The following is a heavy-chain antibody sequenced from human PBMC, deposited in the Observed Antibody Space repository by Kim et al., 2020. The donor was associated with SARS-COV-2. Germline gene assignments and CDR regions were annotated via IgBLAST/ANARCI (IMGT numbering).Heavy chain of an antibody. V-gene: IGHV3-30*18. CDR2: ISYDGSNK. Sequence: GGSLRLSCAASGFTFSSYGMHWVRQAPGKGLEWVAVISYDGSNKYYADSVKGRFTISRDNSKNTLYLQMNSLRAEDTAVYYCAKDYYDSSGYYSDYYGM. J-gene: IGHJ6*01. CDR1: GFTFSSYG. CDR3: AKDYYDSSGYYSDYYGM. D-gene: IGHD3-22*01.